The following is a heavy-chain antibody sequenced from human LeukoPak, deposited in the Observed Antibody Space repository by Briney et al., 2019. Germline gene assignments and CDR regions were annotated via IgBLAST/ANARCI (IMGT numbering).Heavy chain of an antibody. Sequence: PSETLSLTCTVSGGSFSGRSYYWAWIRQSPGKGLEWIGSIYTSGSTNYNPSLKSRATISVDTSKNQFSLKLSSVTAADTAVYYCARERGDLDYWGQGTLVTVSS. CDR2: IYTSGST. J-gene: IGHJ4*02. V-gene: IGHV4-39*07. CDR3: ARERGDLDY. D-gene: IGHD3-3*01. CDR1: GGSFSGRSYY.